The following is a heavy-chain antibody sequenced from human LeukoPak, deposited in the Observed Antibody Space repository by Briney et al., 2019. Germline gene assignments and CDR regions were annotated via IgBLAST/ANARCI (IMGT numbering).Heavy chain of an antibody. CDR2: MNPNSGNT. CDR1: GYTFTSYD. Sequence: GASVKVSCKASGYTFTSYDINWVRQATGQGLEWMGWMNPNSGNTGYAQKFQGRVTMTRNTSISTAYMELSSLRAEDTAVYYCARSLVVGATYPYHWGQGTLVTVSS. J-gene: IGHJ5*02. V-gene: IGHV1-8*01. CDR3: ARSLVVGATYPYH. D-gene: IGHD1-26*01.